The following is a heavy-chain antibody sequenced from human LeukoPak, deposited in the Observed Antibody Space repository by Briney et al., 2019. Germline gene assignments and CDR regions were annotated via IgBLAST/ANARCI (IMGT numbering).Heavy chain of an antibody. CDR2: ISSSSSDI. CDR3: ARVRGFSTRDLDY. V-gene: IGHV3-21*01. CDR1: GFTFSSYS. J-gene: IGHJ4*02. D-gene: IGHD6-13*01. Sequence: GGSLRLSCAASGFTFSSYSMNWVRQAPGKGLEWVSSISSSSSDIYYADSVRGRFTISRDNAKNSLYLQMNSLRAEDTAVYYCARVRGFSTRDLDYWGQGTLVTVSS.